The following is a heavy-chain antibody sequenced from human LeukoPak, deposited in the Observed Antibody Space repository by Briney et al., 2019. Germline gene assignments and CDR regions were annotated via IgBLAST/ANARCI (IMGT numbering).Heavy chain of an antibody. CDR3: AKLEGYYDH. V-gene: IGHV3-23*01. CDR1: GFTFSNYG. CDR2: ISGSGGST. J-gene: IGHJ4*02. Sequence: PGGSLRLSCAASGFTFSNYGMSWVRQAPGKGLEWVSAISGSGGSTYYADSVKGRFAISRDNSKNTLYLQMKSLRAEDTAVYYCAKLEGYYDHWGQGTLVTVSS.